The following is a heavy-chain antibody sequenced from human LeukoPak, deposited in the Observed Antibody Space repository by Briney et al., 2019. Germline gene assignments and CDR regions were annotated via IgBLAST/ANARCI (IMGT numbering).Heavy chain of an antibody. CDR3: ARDGSWGDYQFYFYMDV. V-gene: IGHV3-23*01. J-gene: IGHJ6*03. CDR2: ISASGHYI. CDR1: GFTFRSLA. D-gene: IGHD2-2*01. Sequence: GGSLRLSYEASGFTFRSLAMSWVRQAPGKGLEGLYSISASGHYIYNADSVKDRFTIPRDNSKNTLYIEMNSLRAEDMAVYYCARDGSWGDYQFYFYMDVWGKGTTVTVSS.